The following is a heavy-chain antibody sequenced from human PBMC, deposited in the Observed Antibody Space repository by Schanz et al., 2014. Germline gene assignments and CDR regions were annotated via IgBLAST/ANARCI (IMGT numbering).Heavy chain of an antibody. CDR2: ISGSGGST. Sequence: EVQLVESGGGLVQPGGSLRLSCAASRFTFSNYAMSWVRQAPGKGLEWVSAISGSGGSTYYADSVEGRFTISRDNAKNTLYLQMNSLRPEDTALYYCVGIHVAVAEAFYWGQGALVIVS. CDR1: RFTFSNYA. J-gene: IGHJ4*02. D-gene: IGHD6-19*01. CDR3: VGIHVAVAEAFY. V-gene: IGHV3-23*04.